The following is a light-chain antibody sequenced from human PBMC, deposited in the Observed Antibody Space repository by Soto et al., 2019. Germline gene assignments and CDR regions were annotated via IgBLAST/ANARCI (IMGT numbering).Light chain of an antibody. V-gene: IGKV3-15*01. J-gene: IGKJ1*01. CDR2: GTS. Sequence: ETVMTQSPATLSVSPGERATLSCRASQSVSSDLAWYQQKPGQAPRLLIYGTSTRATGIPARFSGSGSGTEFTLTISSLQSEDFAVYYCQQYNYWPPGRRTFGQGTKV. CDR1: QSVSSD. CDR3: QQYNYWPPGRRT.